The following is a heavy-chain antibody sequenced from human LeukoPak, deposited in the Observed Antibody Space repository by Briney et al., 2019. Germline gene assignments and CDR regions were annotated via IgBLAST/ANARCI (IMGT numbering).Heavy chain of an antibody. Sequence: SETVSLTCTVSGGSISSGGYYWSWIRQHPGKGLEWIGYIYYSGSTYYNPSLKSRVTISVDTSKNQFSLKLSSVTAADTAVYYCARDSPNGDYGSDYWGQGTLVTVSS. CDR1: GGSISSGGYY. CDR2: IYYSGST. D-gene: IGHD4-17*01. J-gene: IGHJ4*02. V-gene: IGHV4-31*03. CDR3: ARDSPNGDYGSDY.